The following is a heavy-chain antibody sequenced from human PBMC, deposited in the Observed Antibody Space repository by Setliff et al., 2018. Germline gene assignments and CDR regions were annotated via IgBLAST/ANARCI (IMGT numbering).Heavy chain of an antibody. Sequence: GGSLRLSCTASGFTFRKHAMHWVRQAPGKGLEWVAMIWADPNSNTKYYADSVKGRFSVSRDNSRNTVFLQMTGLRAEDMALYYCTRSESCGATNCSPFEYWGQGTLVTVSS. CDR1: GFTFRKHA. CDR2: IWADPNSNTK. D-gene: IGHD2-21*01. CDR3: TRSESCGATNCSPFEY. J-gene: IGHJ4*02. V-gene: IGHV3-33*01.